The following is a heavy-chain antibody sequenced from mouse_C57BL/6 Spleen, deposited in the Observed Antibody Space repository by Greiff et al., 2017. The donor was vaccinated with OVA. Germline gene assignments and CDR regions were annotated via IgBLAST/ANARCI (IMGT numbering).Heavy chain of an antibody. D-gene: IGHD1-1*01. J-gene: IGHJ4*01. CDR1: GYTFTSYW. Sequence: QVQLQQPGAELVKPGASVKMSCKASGYTFTSYWITWVKQRPGQGLEWIGDIYPGSGSTNYNEKFKSKATLPVDTSSSTAYMQLSSLTSEDSAVYYCARSPVYYGSSSYAMDYWGQGTSVTVSS. CDR2: IYPGSGST. CDR3: ARSPVYYGSSSYAMDY. V-gene: IGHV1-55*01.